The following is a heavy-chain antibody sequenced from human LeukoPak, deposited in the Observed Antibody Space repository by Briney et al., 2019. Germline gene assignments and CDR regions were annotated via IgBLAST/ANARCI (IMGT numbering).Heavy chain of an antibody. CDR3: ARETCSSTSCYSAPENWFDP. CDR2: IIPIFGTA. CDR1: GGTFGSYA. V-gene: IGHV1-69*13. J-gene: IGHJ5*02. D-gene: IGHD2-2*01. Sequence: GASVKVSCKASGGTFGSYAISWVRQAPGQGLEWMGGIIPIFGTANYAQKFQGRVTITADESTSTAYMELSSLRSEDTAVYYCARETCSSTSCYSAPENWFDPWGQGTLVTVSS.